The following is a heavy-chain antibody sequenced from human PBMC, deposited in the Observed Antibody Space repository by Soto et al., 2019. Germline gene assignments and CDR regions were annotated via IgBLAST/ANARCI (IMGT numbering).Heavy chain of an antibody. V-gene: IGHV3-66*01. J-gene: IGHJ6*02. CDR1: GFSVSDSH. D-gene: IGHD2-21*02. CDR2: IYRGGDT. Sequence: EVQLEESGGGLVLPGGSLRLSCVASGFSVSDSHMSWVRQAPGKGLEWVSSIYRGGDTYDVESVKGRFSISRDHSKNTMYLQMNSLRVEDTAVYYCARDKCGGDCYEHYGLDVWGQGTTVTVS. CDR3: ARDKCGGDCYEHYGLDV.